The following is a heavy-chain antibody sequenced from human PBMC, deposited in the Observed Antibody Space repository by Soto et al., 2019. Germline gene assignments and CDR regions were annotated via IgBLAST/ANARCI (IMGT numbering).Heavy chain of an antibody. CDR3: AREGGEWSYGLYDLDS. D-gene: IGHD3-3*01. V-gene: IGHV4-30-4*01. CDR1: GGSTSSDDY. Sequence: SETLSLTCTVSGGSTSSDDYWSLIHQPPGKGLEWVGHIYYSRNTDYNPSLKGRLAISIDTSKNQLSLKLISVTAAGTAVYFCAREGGEWSYGLYDLDSWGQGSLVTVS. CDR2: IYYSRNT. J-gene: IGHJ4*02.